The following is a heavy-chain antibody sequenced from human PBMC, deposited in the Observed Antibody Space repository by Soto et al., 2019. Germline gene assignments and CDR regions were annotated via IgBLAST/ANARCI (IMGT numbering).Heavy chain of an antibody. CDR2: ISSSSSYI. J-gene: IGHJ4*02. D-gene: IGHD3-22*01. V-gene: IGHV3-21*01. CDR3: ARDRPYYYDSSGYTNACFDY. Sequence: GSLRLSCAASGFTFSSYSMNWVRQAPGKGLEWVSSISSSSSYIYYADSVKGRFTISRDNAKNSLYLQMNSLRAEDTAVYYCARDRPYYYDSSGYTNACFDYWGQGTLVTVSS. CDR1: GFTFSSYS.